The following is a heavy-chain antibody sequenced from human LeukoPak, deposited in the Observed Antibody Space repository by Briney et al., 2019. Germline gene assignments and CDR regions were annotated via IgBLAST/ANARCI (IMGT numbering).Heavy chain of an antibody. Sequence: PGGSLRLSCAASGFTFDDYTMHWVRQAPGKGLEWDSLISWDGGSTYYADSVKGRFTISRDNSKNSLYLQMNSLRTEDTALYYCAKDKVKRTMTYYFDYWGQGTLVTVSS. CDR3: AKDKVKRTMTYYFDY. J-gene: IGHJ4*02. V-gene: IGHV3-43*01. CDR1: GFTFDDYT. CDR2: ISWDGGST. D-gene: IGHD3-22*01.